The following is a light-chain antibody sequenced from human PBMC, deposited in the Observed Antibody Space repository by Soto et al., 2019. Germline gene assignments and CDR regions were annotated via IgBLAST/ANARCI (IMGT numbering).Light chain of an antibody. CDR2: DAS. J-gene: IGKJ3*01. CDR1: QDISNY. V-gene: IGKV1-33*01. CDR3: QQYDNLPFT. Sequence: DIQMTQSPSSLSASVGDRVTITCQASQDISNYLNWYQQKPGKAPQLLSYDASNWETGVPSRFSGSGSGTDFTFTISSLQPEDIATYYCQQYDNLPFTFGPGTKVDIK.